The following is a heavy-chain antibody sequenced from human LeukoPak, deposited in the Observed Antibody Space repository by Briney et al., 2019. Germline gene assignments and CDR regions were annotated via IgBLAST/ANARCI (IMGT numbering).Heavy chain of an antibody. CDR2: ISYDGSNK. J-gene: IGHJ4*02. V-gene: IGHV3-30-3*01. D-gene: IGHD4-17*01. Sequence: GRSLRLSCAASGFTFSSYAMHWVRQAPGKGLEWVAVISYDGSNKYYADSVKGRFTISRDNSKNTLYLQMNSLRAEDTAVYYCAREGYGEFDYWGQGTLVTVSS. CDR1: GFTFSSYA. CDR3: AREGYGEFDY.